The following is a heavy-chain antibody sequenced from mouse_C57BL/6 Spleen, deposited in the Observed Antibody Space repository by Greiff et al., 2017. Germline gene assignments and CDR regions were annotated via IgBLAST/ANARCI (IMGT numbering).Heavy chain of an antibody. J-gene: IGHJ3*01. CDR3: ARLDYYGSSSFAY. D-gene: IGHD1-1*01. V-gene: IGHV1-63*01. CDR1: GYTFTTYW. CDR2: IYPGGGYT. Sequence: VKLMESGAELVRPGTSVKMSCKASGYTFTTYWLGWAKQRPGHGLEWIGDIYPGGGYTNYNEKFKGKATLTADKSSSTAYMQFSSLTSEDSAIYYCARLDYYGSSSFAYWGQGTLVTVSA.